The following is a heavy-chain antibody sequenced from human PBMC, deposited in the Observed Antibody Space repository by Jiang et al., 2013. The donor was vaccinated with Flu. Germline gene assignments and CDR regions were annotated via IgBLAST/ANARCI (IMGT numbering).Heavy chain of an antibody. J-gene: IGHJ3*02. CDR3: ARRRVRGTDDAFDI. V-gene: IGHV4-59*02. Sequence: PSETLSLTCSVSSGSVTAYSWSWLRQPPGKRLECIGFIYYGGNTDYAPSLKSRVTMSVDTSKNQFSLRLSSVTAADTAIYYCARRRVRGTDDAFDIWGQGTIVTVSS. CDR2: IYYGGNT. CDR1: SGSVTAYS. D-gene: IGHD3-10*01.